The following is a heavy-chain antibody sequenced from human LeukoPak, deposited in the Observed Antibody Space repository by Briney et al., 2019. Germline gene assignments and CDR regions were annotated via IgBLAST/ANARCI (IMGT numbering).Heavy chain of an antibody. Sequence: PSETLSLTCTVSGASISGSGYYWGWIRQPPGKGLEWIGSIYYSGSTYYNPSLKSRVTISVDTSKNQFSLKLSSVTAADTAVYYCARHTSLRSLLWFGELEYYFDYWGQGTLVTVSS. J-gene: IGHJ4*02. V-gene: IGHV4-39*01. CDR2: IYYSGST. CDR1: GASISGSGYY. D-gene: IGHD3-10*01. CDR3: ARHTSLRSLLWFGELEYYFDY.